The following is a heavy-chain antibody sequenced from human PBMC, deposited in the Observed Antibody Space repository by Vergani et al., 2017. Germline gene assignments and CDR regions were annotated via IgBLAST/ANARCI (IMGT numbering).Heavy chain of an antibody. CDR1: GYTFTSYY. Sequence: QVQLVQSGAEVKKPGASVKVSCKASGYTFTSYYMHWVRQAPGQGLEWMGIINPSGGSTSYAQKFQGRVTMTRDTSTSTVYMELSSLRSEDTAVYYCARDLFYHDYGGNPDPGWFDPWGQGTLVTVSS. D-gene: IGHD4-23*01. CDR3: ARDLFYHDYGGNPDPGWFDP. V-gene: IGHV1-46*01. J-gene: IGHJ5*02. CDR2: INPSGGST.